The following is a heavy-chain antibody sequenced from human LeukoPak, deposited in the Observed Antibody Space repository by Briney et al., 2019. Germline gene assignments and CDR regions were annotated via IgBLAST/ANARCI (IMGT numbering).Heavy chain of an antibody. V-gene: IGHV4-59*01. J-gene: IGHJ3*02. Sequence: SETLSLTCTVSGGSISSYYWSWIRQPPGKGLEWIGYIYDSESTNYNPSLKSRVTILIDTSKDQFSLKLSSVTAADTAVYYCARHSAHSSTNDAFDIWGQGTMVTVSS. CDR3: ARHSAHSSTNDAFDI. CDR1: GGSISSYY. CDR2: IYDSEST. D-gene: IGHD6-13*01.